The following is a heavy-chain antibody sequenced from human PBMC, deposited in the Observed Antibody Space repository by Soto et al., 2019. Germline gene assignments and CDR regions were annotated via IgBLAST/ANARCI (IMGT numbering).Heavy chain of an antibody. CDR3: ARGLRLPVKSEWFDP. CDR1: GGSISSSNW. Sequence: SETLSLTCAVSGGSISSSNWWSWVRQPPGKGLEWIGEIYHSGSTNYNPSLKSRVTISVDKSKNQFSLKLSSVTAADTAVYYCARGLRLPVKSEWFDPWGQGTLVTVSS. CDR2: IYHSGST. D-gene: IGHD2-2*01. J-gene: IGHJ5*02. V-gene: IGHV4-4*02.